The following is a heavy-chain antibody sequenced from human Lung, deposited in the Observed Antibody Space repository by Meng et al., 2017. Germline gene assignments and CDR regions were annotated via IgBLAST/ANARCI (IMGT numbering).Heavy chain of an antibody. CDR1: GGSFSGYY. D-gene: IGHD2-2*01. Sequence: QMQLQQWGAGLLKPSETLSPTCGVYGGSFSGYYWSWIRQPPGKGLEWIGEISHSGSTNYNPSLKSRVTISVDTSKNQFSLQLTSVTAADTAMYYCTRAPLPAGRGLKNWFEPWGQGTLVTVSS. CDR3: TRAPLPAGRGLKNWFEP. J-gene: IGHJ5*02. CDR2: ISHSGST. V-gene: IGHV4-34*01.